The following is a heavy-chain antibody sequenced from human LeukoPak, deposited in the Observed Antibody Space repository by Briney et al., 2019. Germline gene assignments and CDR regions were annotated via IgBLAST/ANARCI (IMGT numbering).Heavy chain of an antibody. V-gene: IGHV3-7*04. Sequence: GGSLRLSCAASGFTFSSYWMSWVRQAPGKGLEWVANIKQDGSEKYYVDSVKGRFTISRDNAKNSLYLQMNSLRAEDTAVYYCAGSEGSSWNEIGYWGQGTLVTVSS. CDR1: GFTFSSYW. D-gene: IGHD6-13*01. CDR2: IKQDGSEK. J-gene: IGHJ4*02. CDR3: AGSEGSSWNEIGY.